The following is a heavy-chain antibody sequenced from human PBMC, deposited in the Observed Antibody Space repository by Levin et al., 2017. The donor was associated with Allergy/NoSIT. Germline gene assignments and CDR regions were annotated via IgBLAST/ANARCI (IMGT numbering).Heavy chain of an antibody. J-gene: IGHJ4*02. Sequence: GESLKISCKGSGYRFTSYWIGWVRQMPGKGLEWMGIIYPADSDTRYSPSFQGQVTISADKSISTAYLQWNSLKASDTAMYYCARGTQWLIPSFDSWGQGTLVTVSS. CDR3: ARGTQWLIPSFDS. D-gene: IGHD6-19*01. CDR2: IYPADSDT. V-gene: IGHV5-51*01. CDR1: GYRFTSYW.